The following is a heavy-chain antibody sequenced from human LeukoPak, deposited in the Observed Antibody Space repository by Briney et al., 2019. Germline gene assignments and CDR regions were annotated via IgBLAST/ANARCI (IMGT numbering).Heavy chain of an antibody. CDR2: INHSGST. CDR1: GGSFSGYY. V-gene: IGHV4-34*01. D-gene: IGHD3-9*01. J-gene: IGHJ4*02. CDR3: ARRRILTGYYDY. Sequence: SETLSLTCAVYGGSFSGYYWSWIRQPPGKGLEWVGEINHSGSTNYNPSLKSRVTISVDTSKNQFSLKLSSVTAADTAVYYCARRRILTGYYDYWGQGTLVTVSS.